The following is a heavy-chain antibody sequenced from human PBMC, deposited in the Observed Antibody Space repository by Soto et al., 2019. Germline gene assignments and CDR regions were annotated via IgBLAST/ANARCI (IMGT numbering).Heavy chain of an antibody. J-gene: IGHJ5*02. CDR2: INHSGST. V-gene: IGHV4-34*01. CDR3: ARKRLWSRWFDP. Sequence: QVQLQQWGAGLLKPSETLSLTCAVYGGSFSGYYWSWIRQPPGKGLEWMGVINHSGSTNYTPSLKSRVTVSVDTPKTLLPMKVSSVAAADPVVYNAARKRLWSRWFDPWGQGTLVTVSS. D-gene: IGHD5-18*01. CDR1: GGSFSGYY.